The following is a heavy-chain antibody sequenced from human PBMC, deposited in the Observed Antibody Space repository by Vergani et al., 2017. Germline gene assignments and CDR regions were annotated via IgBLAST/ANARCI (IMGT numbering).Heavy chain of an antibody. V-gene: IGHV3-30*02. CDR2: IGYDGKIK. Sequence: QVQLVETGGGVVQPGVSLRLYFSTSGFSFNTFGAHLVLQAPGKGLECVEFIGYDGKIKYNVNSVKGRFTISRDNSKKTLSLQMRSLRADDKAVYYCAKDGRENSDYGYFDYWGQGTLVTVSS. J-gene: IGHJ4*02. CDR3: AKDGRENSDYGYFDY. CDR1: GFSFNTFG. D-gene: IGHD4-17*01.